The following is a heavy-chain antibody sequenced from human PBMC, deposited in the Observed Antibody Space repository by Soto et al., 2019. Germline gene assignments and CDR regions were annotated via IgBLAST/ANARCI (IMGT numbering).Heavy chain of an antibody. D-gene: IGHD3-16*01. CDR3: STTVITAPLFEY. Sequence: EVQLVESGGGLVQPGGSLRLSCAVSGFTFSGHYMDWVRQAPGKGLEWLGRIRNKPNGHTTEYAASVKGRFTISRDDSKNSVYLQMNSLKSEDTAVYYCSTTVITAPLFEYWGQGTLVTVSS. J-gene: IGHJ4*02. V-gene: IGHV3-72*01. CDR1: GFTFSGHY. CDR2: IRNKPNGHTT.